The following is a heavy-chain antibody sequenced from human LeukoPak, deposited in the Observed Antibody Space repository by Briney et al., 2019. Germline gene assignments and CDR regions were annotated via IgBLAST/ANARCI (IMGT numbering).Heavy chain of an antibody. V-gene: IGHV4-39*01. CDR3: ARHENRVTLNWFDP. CDR1: GGSISSSSYY. CDR2: IYYSGST. J-gene: IGHJ5*02. Sequence: SETLSLTCTVSGGSISSSSYYWGWIRQPPGKGLEWIGSIYYSGSTYYNPSLKSRVTISVDTSKNQFSLKLSSVTAADTAVYYCARHENRVTLNWFDPWGQGTLVTVSP. D-gene: IGHD3-10*01.